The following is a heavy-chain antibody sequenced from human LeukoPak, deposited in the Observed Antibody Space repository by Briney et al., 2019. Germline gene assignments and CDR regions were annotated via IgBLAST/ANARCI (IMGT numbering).Heavy chain of an antibody. Sequence: SETLSLTCTVSGGSISSYYWSWIRRPPGKGLEWIGYIYYSGSTNYNPSLKSRVTISVDTSKNQFSLKLSSVTAADTAVYYCERTGDDYSNYEANYYFDYWGQGTLVTVSS. CDR2: IYYSGST. CDR1: GGSISSYY. D-gene: IGHD4-11*01. V-gene: IGHV4-59*01. J-gene: IGHJ4*02. CDR3: ERTGDDYSNYEANYYFDY.